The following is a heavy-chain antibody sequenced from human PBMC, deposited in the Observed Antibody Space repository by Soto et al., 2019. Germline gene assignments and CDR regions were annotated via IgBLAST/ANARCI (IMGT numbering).Heavy chain of an antibody. CDR1: GYTFTSYY. J-gene: IGHJ6*02. D-gene: IGHD3-22*01. CDR3: ARDITMIVVVITDDYYYKYDIDV. CDR2: INPSGGST. Sequence: ASVKVSCKASGYTFTSYYMHWVRQAPGQGLEWMGIINPSGGSTSYAQKFQGRVTMTRDTSTSTVYMELSSLRSEDTAVYYCARDITMIVVVITDDYYYKYDIDVWGQGTTVTVSS. V-gene: IGHV1-46*01.